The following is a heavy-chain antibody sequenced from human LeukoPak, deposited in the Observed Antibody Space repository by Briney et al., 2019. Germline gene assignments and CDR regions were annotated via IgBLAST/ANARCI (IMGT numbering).Heavy chain of an antibody. D-gene: IGHD1-1*01. Sequence: GGSLRLSXAASGFTFSSYWMHWVRQAPGKGLVWLSRISSDGSSTSYADSVKGRFTIFRDNAKNTLYLQMNSLGAEDTAVYYCARALPPSVNTPWKWGQGTQVTVSS. V-gene: IGHV3-74*01. J-gene: IGHJ4*02. CDR1: GFTFSSYW. CDR2: ISSDGSST. CDR3: ARALPPSVNTPWK.